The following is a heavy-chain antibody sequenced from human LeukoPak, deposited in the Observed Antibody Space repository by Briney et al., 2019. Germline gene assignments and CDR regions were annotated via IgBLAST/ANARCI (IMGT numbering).Heavy chain of an antibody. V-gene: IGHV4-31*03. CDR1: GGSISSGGYY. Sequence: SSETLSLTCTVSGGSISSGGYYWSWIRQHPGKGLEWIGYIYYSGSTYYNPSLKSRVTISVDTSKNQFSLKLSSVTAADTAVYYCAREIIGDVIFYHFDYWGQGTLVTVSS. CDR3: AREIIGDVIFYHFDY. J-gene: IGHJ4*02. D-gene: IGHD7-27*01. CDR2: IYYSGST.